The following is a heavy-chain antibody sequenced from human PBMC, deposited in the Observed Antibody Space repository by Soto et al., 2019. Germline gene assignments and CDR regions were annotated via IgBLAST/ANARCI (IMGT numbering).Heavy chain of an antibody. Sequence: SVKVSCKASGGTFSSYAISWVRQVPGQGLEWMGGIIPIFGTANYAQKFQGRVKITADESTSTAYMELSSLRSEDTAVYYCARSRDGYLYYFDYWGQGTLVTVSS. V-gene: IGHV1-69*13. CDR1: GGTFSSYA. J-gene: IGHJ4*02. D-gene: IGHD5-12*01. CDR2: IIPIFGTA. CDR3: ARSRDGYLYYFDY.